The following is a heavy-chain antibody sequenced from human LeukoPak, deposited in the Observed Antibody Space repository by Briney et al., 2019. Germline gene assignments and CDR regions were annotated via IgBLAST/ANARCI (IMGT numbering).Heavy chain of an antibody. Sequence: SGGSLRLSCAASGFTFSNLWMSWVRQAPGKGLEWLGRVKSKSDGGTIDYAATVKGRFIVSRDDSKATVYLQMNSLKMDDTAVYYCTSLSFHWGRGTLVTVSS. J-gene: IGHJ4*02. CDR1: GFTFSNLW. V-gene: IGHV3-15*01. CDR2: VKSKSDGGTI. CDR3: TSLSFH. D-gene: IGHD2-21*01.